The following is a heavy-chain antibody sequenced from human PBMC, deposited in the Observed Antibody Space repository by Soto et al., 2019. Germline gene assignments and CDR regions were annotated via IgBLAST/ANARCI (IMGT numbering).Heavy chain of an antibody. CDR1: GNTFTSCD. CDR2: INPNSGNI. J-gene: IGHJ4*02. V-gene: IGHV1-8*01. D-gene: IGHD3-10*01. CDR3: ARGRASGSYYLLDY. Sequence: KVSFKASGNTFTSCDIILVRQATGHGLEWMGWINPNSGNIGYAQKFQGRVTMTRDTAIRTAYMEVSRLRSDDTAVYYCARGRASGSYYLLDYWGQGTLVTVSS.